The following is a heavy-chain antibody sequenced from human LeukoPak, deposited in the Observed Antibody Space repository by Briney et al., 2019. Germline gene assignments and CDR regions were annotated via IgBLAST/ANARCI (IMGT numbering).Heavy chain of an antibody. CDR3: AKAGVPMVRGVIYFDY. CDR2: IRGSDGST. J-gene: IGHJ4*02. D-gene: IGHD3-10*01. Sequence: GGSLRLSCAASGFIFSSYAMSWVRQGPGKGLEWVSSIRGSDGSTYYADSVKGRFTISRDISKSTLYLQMNSLRAEDTALYYCAKAGVPMVRGVIYFDYWGQGTLVTVSS. CDR1: GFIFSSYA. V-gene: IGHV3-23*01.